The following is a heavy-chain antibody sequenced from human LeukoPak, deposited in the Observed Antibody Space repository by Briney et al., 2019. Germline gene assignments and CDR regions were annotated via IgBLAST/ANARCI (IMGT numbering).Heavy chain of an antibody. CDR1: GEPFSGYY. D-gene: IGHD3/OR15-3a*01. CDR3: ARWTRSFDY. V-gene: IGHV4-34*01. Sequence: TSETLSLTCAVYGEPFSGYYWSWVRQPPGKGLEWIGEINHSGSTNYSPSLKSRVTISVDSSKNQFSLKLSSVTAADTAVYYCARWTRSFDYWGQGTLVTVSS. CDR2: INHSGST. J-gene: IGHJ4*02.